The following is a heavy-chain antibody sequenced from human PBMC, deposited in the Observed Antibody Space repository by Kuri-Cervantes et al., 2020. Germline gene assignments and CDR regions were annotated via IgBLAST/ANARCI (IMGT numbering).Heavy chain of an antibody. Sequence: ASVKVSCKASGYTFTGYYMHWVRQAPGQGLEWMGWINPNSGGTNYAQKFQGWVTMTRDTSISTAYIELSRLRSDDTAVYYCARTVADFFRRGSPFDYWGQGTLVTVSS. D-gene: IGHD6-19*01. J-gene: IGHJ4*02. CDR1: GYTFTGYY. CDR3: ARTVADFFRRGSPFDY. V-gene: IGHV1-2*04. CDR2: INPNSGGT.